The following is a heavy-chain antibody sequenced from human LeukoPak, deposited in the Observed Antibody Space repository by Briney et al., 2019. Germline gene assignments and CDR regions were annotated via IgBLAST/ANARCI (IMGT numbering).Heavy chain of an antibody. Sequence: SETLSLTCTVSGGSISSYYWSWIRQPPGKGLEWIGYIYYSGSTNYNPSLKSRVTISVDTSKNQFSLKLSSVTAADTAVYYCARFIAAAEDYYFDYWGQGTLVTVSS. CDR1: GGSISSYY. CDR2: IYYSGST. J-gene: IGHJ4*02. D-gene: IGHD6-13*01. V-gene: IGHV4-59*08. CDR3: ARFIAAAEDYYFDY.